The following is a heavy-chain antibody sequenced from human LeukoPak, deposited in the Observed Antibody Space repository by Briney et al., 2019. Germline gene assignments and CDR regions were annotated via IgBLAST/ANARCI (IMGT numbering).Heavy chain of an antibody. CDR2: IIPIFGTA. J-gene: IGHJ5*02. CDR3: ARGANGLITMVRGVTYNWFDP. D-gene: IGHD3-10*01. Sequence: ASVKVSYKASGGTFSSYAISWVRQAPGQGLEWMGGIIPIFGTANYAQKFQGRVTIITDESTSTAYMELSSLRSEDTAVYYCARGANGLITMVRGVTYNWFDPWGQRTLVTVSS. V-gene: IGHV1-69*05. CDR1: GGTFSSYA.